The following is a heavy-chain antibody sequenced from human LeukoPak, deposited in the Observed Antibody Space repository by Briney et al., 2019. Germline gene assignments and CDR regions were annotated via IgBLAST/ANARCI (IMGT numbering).Heavy chain of an antibody. CDR3: ARDSYGGKEGNAFDI. Sequence: SETLSLTCTVSGGSISSGSYYWSWIRQPAGKGLEWIGRIYTSGSTNYNPSLKSRVTISVDTSKNQFSLKLSSVTAADTAVYYCARDSYGGKEGNAFDIWGQGTMVTVSS. CDR1: GGSISSGSYY. CDR2: IYTSGST. V-gene: IGHV4-61*02. J-gene: IGHJ3*02. D-gene: IGHD4-23*01.